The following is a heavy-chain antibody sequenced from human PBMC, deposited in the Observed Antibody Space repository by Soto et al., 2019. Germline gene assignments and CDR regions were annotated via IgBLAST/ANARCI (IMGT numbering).Heavy chain of an antibody. Sequence: SETLSLTCTVSGGSVSSGSYYWSWIRQPPGKGLEWIRYIYYSGSTNYNPSLKSRVTISVDTSKNQFSLKLSSVTAADTAVYYCARDRHNNWFDPWGQGTLVTVSS. CDR2: IYYSGST. J-gene: IGHJ5*02. V-gene: IGHV4-61*01. CDR1: GGSVSSGSYY. CDR3: ARDRHNNWFDP.